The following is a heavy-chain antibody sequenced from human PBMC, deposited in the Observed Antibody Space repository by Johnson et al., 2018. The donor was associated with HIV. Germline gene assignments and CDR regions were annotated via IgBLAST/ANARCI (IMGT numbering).Heavy chain of an antibody. J-gene: IGHJ3*02. V-gene: IGHV3-30-3*01. D-gene: IGHD3-16*02. CDR3: AREARGLWRLRLGELSFLPNLHAFDI. CDR1: GFTFSSYA. CDR2: ISYDGSNE. Sequence: VQLVESGGGVVQPGGSLRLSCAASGFTFSSYAMHWVRQAPGKGLEWVAVISYDGSNEYYADSVKGRFTISRDNSKNTLYLQMNSLRAEDTAVYYCAREARGLWRLRLGELSFLPNLHAFDIWGQGTMVTVSS.